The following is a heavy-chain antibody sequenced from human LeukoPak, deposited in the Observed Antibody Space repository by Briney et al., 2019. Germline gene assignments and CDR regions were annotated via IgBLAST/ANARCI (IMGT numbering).Heavy chain of an antibody. J-gene: IGHJ3*02. Sequence: ASVKVSCKAPGYTFTGYYMHWVRQAPGQGLEWMGWINPNSGGTNYAQKFQGRVTMTRDTSISTAYMELSRLRSDDTAVYYCAREFGGATLSDAFDIWGQGTMVTVSS. CDR1: GYTFTGYY. CDR2: INPNSGGT. V-gene: IGHV1-2*02. CDR3: AREFGGATLSDAFDI. D-gene: IGHD1-26*01.